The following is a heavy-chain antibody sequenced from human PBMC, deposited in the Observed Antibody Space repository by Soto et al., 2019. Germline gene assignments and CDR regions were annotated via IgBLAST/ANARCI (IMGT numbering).Heavy chain of an antibody. D-gene: IGHD2-2*02. Sequence: EVQLVESGGGLVKPGESLRLSCLGSGFSFNSYSMNWVRQAPGKGLEWVSSISRTSTYIYYADSVRGRFTISRDNAENSLYLQMDSLRVEDTAVYYCAREGPTIRIYSEWGQGTLVTVSS. V-gene: IGHV3-21*01. CDR1: GFSFNSYS. CDR2: ISRTSTYI. CDR3: AREGPTIRIYSE. J-gene: IGHJ4*02.